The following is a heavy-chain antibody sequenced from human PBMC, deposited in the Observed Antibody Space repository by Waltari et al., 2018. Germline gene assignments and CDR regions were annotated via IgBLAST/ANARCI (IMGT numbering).Heavy chain of an antibody. D-gene: IGHD6-6*01. V-gene: IGHV3-43*01. CDR1: GFTFDDYN. Sequence: EVQLVESGGVVVQPGGSLRLSCAASGFTFDDYNMNWVRQAPGTGMEWVCLISWDGGSTYYADAVKGRFTISMDNSKNSLYLQMNILRTEDTALYYCKIAARDDAFDIWGQGTMVTVSS. J-gene: IGHJ3*02. CDR2: ISWDGGST. CDR3: KIAARDDAFDI.